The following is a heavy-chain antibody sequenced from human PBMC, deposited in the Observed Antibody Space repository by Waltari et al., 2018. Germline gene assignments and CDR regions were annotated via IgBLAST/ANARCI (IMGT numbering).Heavy chain of an antibody. CDR1: GGSISSYY. V-gene: IGHV4-59*01. D-gene: IGHD6-13*01. CDR3: ARAAAGTRAFDI. Sequence: QEQLQESGPGLVKPSETLSLTCTVSGGSISSYYWSWIRQPPGKGLEWIGYIYYSGSTNYNPSLKSRVTISVDTSKNQFSLKLSSVTAADTAVYYCARAAAGTRAFDIWGQGTMVTVSS. CDR2: IYYSGST. J-gene: IGHJ3*02.